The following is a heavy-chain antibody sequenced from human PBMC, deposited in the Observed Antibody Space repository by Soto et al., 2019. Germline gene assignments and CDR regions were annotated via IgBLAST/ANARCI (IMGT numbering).Heavy chain of an antibody. J-gene: IGHJ5*02. CDR2: INTNTGNP. Sequence: ASVKVSCKASGYTFTSYAMNWVRQAPGQGLEWMGWINTNTGNPTYAQGFTGRFVFSLDTSVSTAYLQICSLKAEDTAVYYCAREAVWFGELSSVRFDPWGQGTLVIVSS. V-gene: IGHV7-4-1*01. CDR3: AREAVWFGELSSVRFDP. CDR1: GYTFTSYA. D-gene: IGHD3-10*01.